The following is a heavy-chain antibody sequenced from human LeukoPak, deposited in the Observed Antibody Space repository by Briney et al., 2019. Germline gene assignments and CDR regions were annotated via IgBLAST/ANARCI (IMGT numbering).Heavy chain of an antibody. D-gene: IGHD1-26*01. V-gene: IGHV1-69*04. CDR1: GGTFSSYA. CDR2: IIPILGIA. J-gene: IGHJ4*02. Sequence: SMKVSCKASGGTFSSYAISWVRQAPGQGLEWMGRIIPILGIANYAQKFQGRVTITADKSTSTAYTELSSLRSEDTAVYYCARDQGDRFDYWGQGTLVTVSS. CDR3: ARDQGDRFDY.